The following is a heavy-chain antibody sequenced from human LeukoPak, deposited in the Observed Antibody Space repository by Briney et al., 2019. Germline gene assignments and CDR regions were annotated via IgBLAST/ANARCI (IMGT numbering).Heavy chain of an antibody. J-gene: IGHJ4*02. CDR2: INPKSGGT. D-gene: IGHD3-22*01. CDR3: ASHHRGYYDSSGYYY. V-gene: IGHV1-2*02. CDR1: GYSFSGYY. Sequence: GASVKVSCKASGYSFSGYYMHWVRQAPGQGLEWMGWINPKSGGTNYAQKFQGRITMTRDTSISTAHMELSRLRSDDTAVYYCASHHRGYYDSSGYYYWGQGTLVTVSS.